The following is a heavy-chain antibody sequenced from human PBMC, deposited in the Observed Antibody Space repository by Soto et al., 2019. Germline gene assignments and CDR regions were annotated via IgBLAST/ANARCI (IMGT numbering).Heavy chain of an antibody. V-gene: IGHV5-51*01. Sequence: PGESLKISCKASGYTYTNYWLGWVRQMPGKGLEWMGILYPGDSDTRYSPSFEGQVTISADKSITTAYLQWSSLRASDTAMYYCARLHGGTARPDYWGQGTQVTVSS. CDR3: ARLHGGTARPDY. CDR2: LYPGDSDT. CDR1: GYTYTNYW. J-gene: IGHJ4*02. D-gene: IGHD4-17*01.